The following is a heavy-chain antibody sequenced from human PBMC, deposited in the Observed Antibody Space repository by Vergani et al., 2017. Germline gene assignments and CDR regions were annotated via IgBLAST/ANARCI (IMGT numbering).Heavy chain of an antibody. CDR3: TTDATPLGPDY. CDR1: GFTFSNAW. J-gene: IGHJ4*02. CDR2: IKSKTDGGTT. D-gene: IGHD3-16*01. V-gene: IGHV3-15*01. Sequence: EVQLVESGGGLVKPGGSLRLSCAASGFTFSNAWMSWVRQAPGKGLEWVGRIKSKTDGGTTDYAAPVKGRFTISRDDSKNTLYLQMNSPKTEDTAVYYCTTDATPLGPDYWGQGTLVTVSS.